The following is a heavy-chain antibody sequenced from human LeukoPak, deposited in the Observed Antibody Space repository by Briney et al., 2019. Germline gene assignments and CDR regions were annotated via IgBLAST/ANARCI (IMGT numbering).Heavy chain of an antibody. V-gene: IGHV3-21*04. CDR1: GFTFSSYS. D-gene: IGHD3-22*01. CDR3: AKDVIPSREIVVVPFGY. CDR2: ISSSSSYI. J-gene: IGHJ4*02. Sequence: GGSLRLSCAASGFTFSSYSMNWVRQAPGKGLEWVSSISSSSSYIYYADSVKGRFTISRDNAKNSLYLQMNSLRAEDTAVYYCAKDVIPSREIVVVPFGYWGQGTLVTVSS.